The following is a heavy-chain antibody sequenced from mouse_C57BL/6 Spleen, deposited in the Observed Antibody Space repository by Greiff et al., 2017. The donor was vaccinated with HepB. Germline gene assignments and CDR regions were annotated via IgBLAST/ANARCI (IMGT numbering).Heavy chain of an antibody. CDR1: GFTFSDFY. CDR2: SRNKANDYTT. D-gene: IGHD4-1*01. J-gene: IGHJ2*01. Sequence: EVKVVDSGGGLVQSGRSLRLSCATSGFTFSDFYMEWVRQAPGKGLEWIAASRNKANDYTTEYSASVKGRFIVSRDTSQSILYLQMNALRAEDTAIYYCARDRTGTGFFDYWGQGTTLTVSS. V-gene: IGHV7-1*01. CDR3: ARDRTGTGFFDY.